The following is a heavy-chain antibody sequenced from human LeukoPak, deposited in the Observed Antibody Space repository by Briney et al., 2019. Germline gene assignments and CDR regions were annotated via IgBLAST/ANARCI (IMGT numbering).Heavy chain of an antibody. V-gene: IGHV1-2*02. D-gene: IGHD1-26*01. Sequence: ASVKVSCNVSGYTFTGYYMHWVRQAPGQGLEWMGWINPNSGGTNYAQKFQGRVTMTRDTPISTAYMELSRLRSDDTAVYYCARVGAPKSDAFDIWGQGTMVTVSS. CDR2: INPNSGGT. CDR3: ARVGAPKSDAFDI. CDR1: GYTFTGYY. J-gene: IGHJ3*02.